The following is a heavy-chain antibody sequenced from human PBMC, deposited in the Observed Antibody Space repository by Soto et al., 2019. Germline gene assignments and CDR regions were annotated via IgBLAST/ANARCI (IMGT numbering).Heavy chain of an antibody. Sequence: QVQLVQSGAEVKKPGSSVKVSCKASGGTFSSYTISWVRQAPGQGLEWMGRIIPILGIANYAQKFQGRVTITADKSTSTAYMELSSLRSEDTAVYYCARDVYYGSGSYYGNWFDPWGQGTLVTVSS. CDR3: ARDVYYGSGSYYGNWFDP. CDR1: GGTFSSYT. D-gene: IGHD3-10*01. CDR2: IIPILGIA. J-gene: IGHJ5*02. V-gene: IGHV1-69*08.